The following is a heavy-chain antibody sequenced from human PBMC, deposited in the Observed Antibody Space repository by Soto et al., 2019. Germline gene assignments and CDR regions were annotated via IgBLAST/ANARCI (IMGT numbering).Heavy chain of an antibody. V-gene: IGHV3-23*01. J-gene: IGHJ4*02. CDR3: AKNLYYYDVSGLH. CDR1: GFTFSSYA. CDR2: ISGSGGST. D-gene: IGHD3-22*01. Sequence: GGSLRLSCAASGFTFSSYAMSWVRQAPGKGLEWVSAISGSGGSTYYADSVKGRFTISKDNSKNTLYLQMNSLRAEDTAVYYCAKNLYYYDVSGLHWGQGTLVTVSS.